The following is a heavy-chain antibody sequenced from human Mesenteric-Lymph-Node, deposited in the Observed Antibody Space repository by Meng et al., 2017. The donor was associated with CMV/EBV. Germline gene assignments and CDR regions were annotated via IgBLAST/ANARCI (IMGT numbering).Heavy chain of an antibody. CDR2: ISGSGTST. Sequence: GFGFPFSSYAMCLVRQAPGRGLEWLSGISGSGTSTYYADSVKGRFTISRDNSKNTLYLQVHTLRAEDTAVYYCAKPRLYYYDPFDSWGQGTLVTVSS. CDR3: AKPRLYYYDPFDS. J-gene: IGHJ4*02. CDR1: GFPFSSYA. V-gene: IGHV3-23*01. D-gene: IGHD3-22*01.